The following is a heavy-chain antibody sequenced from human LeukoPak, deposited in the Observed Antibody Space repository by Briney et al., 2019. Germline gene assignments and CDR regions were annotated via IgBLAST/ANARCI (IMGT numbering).Heavy chain of an antibody. CDR1: GFTFSSYW. CDR2: ISSYSSTI. Sequence: RGSLRLSCAASGFTFSSYWMHWVRQAPGKGLEWVSYISSYSSTIYYADSVKGRFTISRDNAKNSLYLRMNSLTDEDTAVYYCARDSKRDGYNPRGYYFDYWGQGKLVTVSS. D-gene: IGHD5-24*01. V-gene: IGHV3-48*02. CDR3: ARDSKRDGYNPRGYYFDY. J-gene: IGHJ4*02.